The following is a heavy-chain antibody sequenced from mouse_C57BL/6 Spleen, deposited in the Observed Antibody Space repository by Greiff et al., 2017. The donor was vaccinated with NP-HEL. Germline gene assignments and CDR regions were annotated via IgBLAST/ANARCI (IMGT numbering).Heavy chain of an antibody. CDR2: ISYDGSN. Sequence: ESGPGLVKPSQSLSLTCSVTGYSITSGYYWNWIRQFPGNKLEWMGYISYDGSNNYNPSLKNRISITRDTSKNQFFLKLNSVTTEDTATYYCARTGTGFSYYFDYWGQGTTLTVSS. V-gene: IGHV3-6*01. CDR3: ARTGTGFSYYFDY. D-gene: IGHD4-1*01. CDR1: GYSITSGYY. J-gene: IGHJ2*01.